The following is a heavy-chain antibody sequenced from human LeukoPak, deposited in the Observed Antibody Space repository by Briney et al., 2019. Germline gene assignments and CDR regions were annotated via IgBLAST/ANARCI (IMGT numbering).Heavy chain of an antibody. V-gene: IGHV1-2*02. J-gene: IGHJ6*03. CDR3: ARQWPLGGYYYYYMDV. Sequence: ASVKVSCKASGYTFTGYYMHWVRQAPGQGLEWMGWINPNSGGTNYAQKFQGRVTMTRDTSISTAYMELSRLRSDDTAVYYCARQWPLGGYYYYYMDVWGKGTTVTVSS. D-gene: IGHD6-19*01. CDR2: INPNSGGT. CDR1: GYTFTGYY.